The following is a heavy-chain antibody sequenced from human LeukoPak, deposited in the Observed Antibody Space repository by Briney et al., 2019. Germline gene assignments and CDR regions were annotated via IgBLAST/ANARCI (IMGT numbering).Heavy chain of an antibody. Sequence: GASVKVSCKASGYSFTSYYIHWVRQAPGQGLEWLGLINCSGGSTSYAQKFQGRVTMTRDTSTRTVYMELSSLRSEDTAVYYCARTSSYDSSGYDAFDIWGQGTMVTVSS. CDR3: ARTSSYDSSGYDAFDI. CDR1: GYSFTSYY. V-gene: IGHV1-46*01. D-gene: IGHD3-22*01. CDR2: INCSGGST. J-gene: IGHJ3*02.